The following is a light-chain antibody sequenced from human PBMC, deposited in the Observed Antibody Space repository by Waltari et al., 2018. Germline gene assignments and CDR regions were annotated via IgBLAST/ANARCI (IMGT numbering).Light chain of an antibody. J-gene: IGLJ3*02. CDR2: EVS. CDR3: TSYITTRGDWV. V-gene: IGLV2-14*01. Sequence: QSALTQPASVSGSPGQSITISCTGTSSDVGGYNLVSWHQQHPGTAPKLIIYEVSNRPSGVSDRFSGSKSGNTAFLTISGLQAEDEADYYCTSYITTRGDWVFGGGTKLTVL. CDR1: SSDVGGYNL.